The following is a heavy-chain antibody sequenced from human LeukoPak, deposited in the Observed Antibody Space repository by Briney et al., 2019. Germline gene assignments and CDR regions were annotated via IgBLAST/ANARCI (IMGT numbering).Heavy chain of an antibody. J-gene: IGHJ3*02. CDR1: GFTFSSYW. CDR3: ARDRDGYNSPDAFDI. D-gene: IGHD5-24*01. Sequence: PGGSLRLSCAASGFTFSSYWMHWVRQAPGKGLVWVSRINSDGSSTSYADSVKGRFTISRDNAKNTLYLQMNSLRAEDTAVYYCARDRDGYNSPDAFDIWGQGTMVTVSS. V-gene: IGHV3-74*01. CDR2: INSDGSST.